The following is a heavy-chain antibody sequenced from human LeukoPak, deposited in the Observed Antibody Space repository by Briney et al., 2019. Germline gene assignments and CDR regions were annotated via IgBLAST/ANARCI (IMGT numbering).Heavy chain of an antibody. Sequence: GGSLRLSCAGSGYTFSSYGMHWVRRAPGKGLEWVTFIRYDGSNKYYADSVKGRFTISRDNSKNTLYLQMNSLSAEDTAVYYCVKDVLFAVGDAFDIWGQGTMVTVSS. CDR1: GYTFSSYG. CDR3: VKDVLFAVGDAFDI. J-gene: IGHJ3*02. D-gene: IGHD3-10*02. CDR2: IRYDGSNK. V-gene: IGHV3-30*02.